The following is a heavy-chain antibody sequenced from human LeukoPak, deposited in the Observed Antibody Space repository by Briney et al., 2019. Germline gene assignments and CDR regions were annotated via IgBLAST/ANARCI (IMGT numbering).Heavy chain of an antibody. CDR3: ARDPGPRVVAATHFDY. J-gene: IGHJ4*02. CDR1: GYTFTSCY. V-gene: IGHV1-46*01. Sequence: ASVKVSCKASGYTFTSCYMHWVRQAPGQGLEWMGIINPSGGSTSYAQKFQGRVTMTRDTSTSTVYMELSSLRSEDTAVYYCARDPGPRVVAATHFDYWGQGTLVTVSS. D-gene: IGHD2-15*01. CDR2: INPSGGST.